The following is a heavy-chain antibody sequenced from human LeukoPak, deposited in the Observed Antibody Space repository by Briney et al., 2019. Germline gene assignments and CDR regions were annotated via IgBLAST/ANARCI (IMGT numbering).Heavy chain of an antibody. Sequence: SETLSLTCTVSGDSISGSSYYWGWIRQPPGKGLEWIGSTFYNGRTYYKPSLKSRVTISVDTSRNQFSLKLSSVTAADTAVYYCARDHYDSSGYPFDYWGQGTLVTVSS. CDR2: TFYNGRT. CDR1: GDSISGSSYY. J-gene: IGHJ4*02. V-gene: IGHV4-39*07. CDR3: ARDHYDSSGYPFDY. D-gene: IGHD3-22*01.